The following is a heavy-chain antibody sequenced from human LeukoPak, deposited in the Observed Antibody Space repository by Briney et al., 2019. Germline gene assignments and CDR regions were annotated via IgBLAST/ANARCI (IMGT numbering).Heavy chain of an antibody. Sequence: GGSLRLSCAVSGFTLSSYSMNWVRRAPGKGLEWVSYISSSSSTIYYADSVKGRFTISRDNAKNSLYLQMNSLRAEDTSVYFCARLSYWVFEIWGQGTMVTVSP. CDR3: ARLSYWVFEI. V-gene: IGHV3-48*04. CDR1: GFTLSSYS. CDR2: ISSSSSTI. D-gene: IGHD2-21*01. J-gene: IGHJ3*02.